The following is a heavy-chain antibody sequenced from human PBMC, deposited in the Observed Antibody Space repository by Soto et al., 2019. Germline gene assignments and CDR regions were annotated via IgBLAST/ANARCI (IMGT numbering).Heavy chain of an antibody. CDR3: AAANLTYYDILTGYSQVLNDYFYGIDV. Sequence: ASVEVSCKASGFTFTSSAVQWVRQARGQRLEWIGWIVVGSGNTNYAQKFQERVTITRDMSTSTAYMELSSLRSEDTAVYYCAAANLTYYDILTGYSQVLNDYFYGIDVGG. CDR1: GFTFTSSA. J-gene: IGHJ6*02. V-gene: IGHV1-58*01. D-gene: IGHD3-9*01. CDR2: IVVGSGNT.